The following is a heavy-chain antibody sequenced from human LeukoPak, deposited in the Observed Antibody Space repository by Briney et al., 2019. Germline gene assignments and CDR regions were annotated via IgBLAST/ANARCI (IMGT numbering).Heavy chain of an antibody. CDR3: ARDMTTVRDNWFDP. D-gene: IGHD4-11*01. J-gene: IGHJ5*01. V-gene: IGHV4-38-2*02. CDR1: GYSISSGYY. Sequence: SETLSLTCTVSGYSISSGYYWGWIRQPPGKGLEWIGSIYHSGSTYYNPSLKSRVTISVDTSKNQFSLKLSSVTAADTAVYYCARDMTTVRDNWFDPWGKGTTVTVSS. CDR2: IYHSGST.